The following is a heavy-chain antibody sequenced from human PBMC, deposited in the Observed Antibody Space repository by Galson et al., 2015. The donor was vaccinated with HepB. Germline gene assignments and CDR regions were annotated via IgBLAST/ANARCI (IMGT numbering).Heavy chain of an antibody. D-gene: IGHD4-17*01. CDR3: ASCPFSDYVILFDY. CDR2: ISSRSVNT. V-gene: IGHV3-23*01. CDR1: GFTFESYA. Sequence: SLRLSCAASGFTFESYAMSWVRQAPGEGLEWVSTISSRSVNTYYADSVKGRFTISRDNSKKTLYLQMNSLRGEDTAIYYCASCPFSDYVILFDYWGQGALVTVSS. J-gene: IGHJ4*02.